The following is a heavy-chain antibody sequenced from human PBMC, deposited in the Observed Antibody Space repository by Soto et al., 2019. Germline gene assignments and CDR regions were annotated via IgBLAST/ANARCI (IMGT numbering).Heavy chain of an antibody. J-gene: IGHJ5*02. V-gene: IGHV4-30-4*01. CDR3: ARGVTVFGLVSRFWFDP. CDR1: GGSISSGDYS. Sequence: TSETLSLTCTFSGGSISSGDYSWSWVRQSPGKGLEWIGHIYNSGITYYNPSLKSRVVISIDTSRNQFSLRLNSLTAADRAVYFCARGVTVFGLVSRFWFDPWGQGTVVTVSS. D-gene: IGHD3-3*01. CDR2: IYNSGIT.